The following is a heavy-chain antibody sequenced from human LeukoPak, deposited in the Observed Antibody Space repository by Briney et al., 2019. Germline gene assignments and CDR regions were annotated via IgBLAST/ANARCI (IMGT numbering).Heavy chain of an antibody. CDR1: GFTFRSHG. CDR3: AKGGNIVVVPVFFDY. D-gene: IGHD2-2*01. V-gene: IGHV3-30*18. CDR2: ISYDGSNK. Sequence: GGSLRLSCAASGFTFRSHGMHWVRQALGKGLEWVAVISYDGSNKHYADSVKGRFTISRDNSKSTLYLQMNSLRSEDTAVYYCAKGGNIVVVPVFFDYWGQGALVTVSS. J-gene: IGHJ4*02.